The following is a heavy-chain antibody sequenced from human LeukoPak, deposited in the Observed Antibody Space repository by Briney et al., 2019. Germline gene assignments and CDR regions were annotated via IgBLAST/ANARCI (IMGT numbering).Heavy chain of an antibody. Sequence: GGSLRLSCAASGFTFSSYGMHWVRQAPGKGLEWVAVIWYDGSNKYYADSVKGRFTISRDNSKNTLYLQMNSLRAEDTAVYYCARDSAGYSYGFASGTFDYWGQGTLVTVSS. CDR1: GFTFSSYG. D-gene: IGHD5-18*01. V-gene: IGHV3-33*01. J-gene: IGHJ4*02. CDR3: ARDSAGYSYGFASGTFDY. CDR2: IWYDGSNK.